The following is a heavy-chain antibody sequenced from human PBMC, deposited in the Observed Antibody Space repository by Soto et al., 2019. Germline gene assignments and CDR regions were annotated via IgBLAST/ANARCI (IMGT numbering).Heavy chain of an antibody. Sequence: QVQLVQSGAEVKKPGASVKVSCKASGYTFTSYGISWVRQAPGQGLEWMGWISAYNGNTNYAQKLQGRVTMTTDTATSTAYMELRSLRSDDTAVYYCARIYCSGGSGFHDYYYGMDVWGQGTTVTVSS. CDR2: ISAYNGNT. CDR3: ARIYCSGGSGFHDYYYGMDV. D-gene: IGHD2-15*01. V-gene: IGHV1-18*01. J-gene: IGHJ6*02. CDR1: GYTFTSYG.